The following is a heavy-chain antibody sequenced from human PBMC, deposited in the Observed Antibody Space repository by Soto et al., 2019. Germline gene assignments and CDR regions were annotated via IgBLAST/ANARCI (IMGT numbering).Heavy chain of an antibody. J-gene: IGHJ6*02. Sequence: PGGSLRLSCAVSGFTFSDYYMSWIRQAPGKGLEWISYISSSSGYTNYADSVKGRFTISRDNAKNSLYLQMNSLRAEDTAVYYCARGSYYDFWSGYQSPFGMDVWGQGTTVTVSS. CDR2: ISSSSGYT. CDR3: ARGSYYDFWSGYQSPFGMDV. V-gene: IGHV3-11*05. CDR1: GFTFSDYY. D-gene: IGHD3-3*01.